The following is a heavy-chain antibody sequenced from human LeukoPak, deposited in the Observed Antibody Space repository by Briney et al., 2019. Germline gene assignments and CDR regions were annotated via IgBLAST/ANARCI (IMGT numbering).Heavy chain of an antibody. V-gene: IGHV3-48*01. CDR3: ARDRGGYDY. CDR2: ISSSSSTI. D-gene: IGHD5-12*01. J-gene: IGHJ4*02. CDR1: GFTFSSYS. Sequence: GGSLRLSCAASGFTFSSYSMNWVRQAPGKGLEWVSYISSSSSTIYYADSVKGRFTISRDNSKNTLYLQMNSLRAEDTAVYYCARDRGGYDYWGQGTLVTVSS.